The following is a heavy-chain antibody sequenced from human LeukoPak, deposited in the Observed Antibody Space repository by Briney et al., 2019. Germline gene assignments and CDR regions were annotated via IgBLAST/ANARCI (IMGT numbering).Heavy chain of an antibody. J-gene: IGHJ3*02. D-gene: IGHD3-22*01. Sequence: GGSLRLSCAASGFTFSSYAMSWVRQAPGKGLEWVSSISGSGVRTHYADSVKGRFTISRHNSKNTLYLQMNSLRAEDTAVYYCARGGAPYYYDSSGYNDAFDIWGQGTMVTVSS. CDR3: ARGGAPYYYDSSGYNDAFDI. CDR1: GFTFSSYA. V-gene: IGHV3-23*01. CDR2: ISGSGVRT.